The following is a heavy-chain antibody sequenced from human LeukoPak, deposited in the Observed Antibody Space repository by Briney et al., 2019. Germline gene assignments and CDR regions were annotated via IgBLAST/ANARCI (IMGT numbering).Heavy chain of an antibody. CDR2: INPDGSST. CDR1: GFTFSSSW. D-gene: IGHD1-7*01. CDR3: VRALIGTDDH. J-gene: IGHJ4*02. V-gene: IGHV3-74*01. Sequence: PGGSLRLSCAASGFTFSSSWMHWVRQVPGKGLVWVSRINPDGSSTAYADSVKGRFTISRDNAKNTLYLQMTGLRAEDTAVYYCVRALIGTDDHWCRGILLTVSS.